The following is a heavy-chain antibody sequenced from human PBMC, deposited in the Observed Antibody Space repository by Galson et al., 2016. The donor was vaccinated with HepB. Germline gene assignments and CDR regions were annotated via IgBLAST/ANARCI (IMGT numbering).Heavy chain of an antibody. CDR1: GGSISSYSW. CDR2: IYHTGTT. J-gene: IGHJ4*02. Sequence: SETLSLTCAVSGGSISSYSWWSWVRQPPGQGLEWIGEIYHTGTTNYNPSLKSRVTISVDNSKNQFSLKLSSVTAADTAVYYCARAHSVAGSGIYFNYWGQGSLVTVSS. D-gene: IGHD6-19*01. V-gene: IGHV4-4*02. CDR3: ARAHSVAGSGIYFNY.